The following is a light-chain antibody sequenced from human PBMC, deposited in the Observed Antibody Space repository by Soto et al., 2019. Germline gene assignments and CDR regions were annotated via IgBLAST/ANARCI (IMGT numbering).Light chain of an antibody. CDR3: AAWDDSLTAVV. V-gene: IGLV1-47*01. J-gene: IGLJ2*01. CDR1: FSNIGSNY. Sequence: QSALTQPPSASETPGQRVTISCSGSFSNIGSNYVCWYQQVPGAAPKILISRNDQRPSGVPDRFSGSNSGTSASLAISGLQSDDEADYYCAAWDDSLTAVVFGGGTKLTVL. CDR2: RND.